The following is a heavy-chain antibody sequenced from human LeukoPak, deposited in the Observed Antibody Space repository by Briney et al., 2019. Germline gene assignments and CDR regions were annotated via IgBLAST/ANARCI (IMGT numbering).Heavy chain of an antibody. CDR2: IYYSGST. CDR1: GGSVSSGSYY. CDR3: ARGSGSYYRLFDY. D-gene: IGHD1-26*01. Sequence: SETLSLTCTVSGGSVSSGSYYWSWLRQPPGKGLEWIGYIYYSGSTNYNPSLKSRVTISVDTSKNQFSLKLSSVTAAGTAVYYCARGSGSYYRLFDYWGQGTLVTVSS. V-gene: IGHV4-61*01. J-gene: IGHJ4*02.